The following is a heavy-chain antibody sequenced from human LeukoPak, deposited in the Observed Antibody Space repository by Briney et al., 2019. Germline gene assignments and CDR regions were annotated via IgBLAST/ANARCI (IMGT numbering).Heavy chain of an antibody. Sequence: ASVKVSCKASGGTSSSYAISWVRQAPGQGLEWMGGIIPIFGTANYAQKFQGRVTMTRDTSTSTVYMELSSLRSEDTAVYYCARARSQGYFDYWGQGTLVTVSS. CDR3: ARARSQGYFDY. J-gene: IGHJ4*02. CDR1: GGTSSSYA. CDR2: IIPIFGTA. V-gene: IGHV1-69*05.